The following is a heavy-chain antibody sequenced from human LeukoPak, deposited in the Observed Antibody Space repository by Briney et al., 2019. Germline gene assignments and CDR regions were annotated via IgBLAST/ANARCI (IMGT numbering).Heavy chain of an antibody. D-gene: IGHD6-13*01. Sequence: PGGSLRLSCAASGFTFDDYAMHWVRQAPGKGLEWVSGISWNSGSIGYADSVKGRFTISRDNAKNTLYLQMNSLRAEDTAVYYCATTGYSSRNYWGQGTLVTVSS. CDR3: ATTGYSSRNY. V-gene: IGHV3-9*01. CDR1: GFTFDDYA. CDR2: ISWNSGSI. J-gene: IGHJ4*02.